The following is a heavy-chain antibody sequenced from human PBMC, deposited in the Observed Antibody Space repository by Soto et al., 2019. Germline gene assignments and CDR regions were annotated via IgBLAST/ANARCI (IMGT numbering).Heavy chain of an antibody. V-gene: IGHV4-4*02. CDR1: GGSISISNW. Sequence: QVQLQESGPGLVKPSETLSLTCAVSGGSISISNWWSWVRQTPGKGLEWIGQIHHGGSTNYSPSLTSRVTISVDKSKTQFSLKMNSVTAADTAVYYCARGGYYFYMDVWGKGTTVTVSS. CDR3: ARGGYYFYMDV. J-gene: IGHJ6*03. CDR2: IHHGGST. D-gene: IGHD1-26*01.